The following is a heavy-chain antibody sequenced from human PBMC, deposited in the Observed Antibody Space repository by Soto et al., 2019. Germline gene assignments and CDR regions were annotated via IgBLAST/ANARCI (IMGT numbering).Heavy chain of an antibody. Sequence: GGSLRLSCAASGFTFDDYTMHWVRQAPGKGLEWVSLISWDGGSTYYADSVKGRFTISRDNSKNSLYLQMNSLRTEDTALSYCEKGGGITIFRGLYYGMDVWGQGTTVTVSS. CDR2: ISWDGGST. V-gene: IGHV3-43*01. D-gene: IGHD3-3*01. CDR3: EKGGGITIFRGLYYGMDV. CDR1: GFTFDDYT. J-gene: IGHJ6*02.